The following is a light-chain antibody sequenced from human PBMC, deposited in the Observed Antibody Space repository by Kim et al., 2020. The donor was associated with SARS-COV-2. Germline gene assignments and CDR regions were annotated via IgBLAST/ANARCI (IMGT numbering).Light chain of an antibody. Sequence: ASLGDVVTITCRASQSIHGWLAWYQQKPGQAPKLLIYETSTVKTGVPSRFSGSGSGTEFTLTISSLQPDNFATYYCQHHNTYPITFGQGTRLEIK. CDR1: QSIHGW. V-gene: IGKV1-5*01. CDR3: QHHNTYPIT. J-gene: IGKJ5*01. CDR2: ETS.